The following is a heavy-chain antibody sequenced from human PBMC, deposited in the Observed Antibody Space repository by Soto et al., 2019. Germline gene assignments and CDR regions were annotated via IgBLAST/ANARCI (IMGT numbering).Heavy chain of an antibody. J-gene: IGHJ6*02. CDR2: IYYSGTT. CDR1: GGSISSGEYY. Sequence: SETLSLTCTVSGGSISSGEYYWSWIRQPPGEGLEWIGNIYYSGTTYNNPSLKSRVTISVDTSNNQFSLKLSSVTAADTAVYYCARDGGVCTNGVCPVYYYYGMDVWCQGTTVT. D-gene: IGHD2-8*01. V-gene: IGHV4-30-4*01. CDR3: ARDGGVCTNGVCPVYYYYGMDV.